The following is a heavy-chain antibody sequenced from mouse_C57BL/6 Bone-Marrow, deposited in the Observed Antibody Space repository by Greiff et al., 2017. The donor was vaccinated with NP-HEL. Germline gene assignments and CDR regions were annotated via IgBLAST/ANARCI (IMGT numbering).Heavy chain of an antibody. Sequence: QVQLQQSGPELVKPGASVKISCKASGYAFSSSWMNWVKQRPGKGLEWIGRIYPGDGDTNYNGKFKGKATLTADKSSSTAYMQLSSLTSEDSAVYFCVDCYYVAWFAYWGQGTLVTVSA. CDR3: VDCYYVAWFAY. J-gene: IGHJ3*01. CDR1: GYAFSSSW. CDR2: IYPGDGDT. D-gene: IGHD2-3*01. V-gene: IGHV1-82*01.